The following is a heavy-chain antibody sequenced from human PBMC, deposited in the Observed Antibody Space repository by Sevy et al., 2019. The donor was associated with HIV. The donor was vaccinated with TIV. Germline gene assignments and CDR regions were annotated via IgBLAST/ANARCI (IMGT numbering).Heavy chain of an antibody. D-gene: IGHD6-13*01. CDR1: GGSIRTFY. CDR2: IYYSGST. CDR3: ARVPRTRSIAAAALYYFDY. J-gene: IGHJ4*02. Sequence: SETLSLTCTVSGGSIRTFYWSWIRQPPGKGLEWIGYIYYSGSTNYNPSLKSRVTISVDTSKNQFSLKLSSVTAADTGVYYCARVPRTRSIAAAALYYFDYWGQGTLVTVSS. V-gene: IGHV4-59*12.